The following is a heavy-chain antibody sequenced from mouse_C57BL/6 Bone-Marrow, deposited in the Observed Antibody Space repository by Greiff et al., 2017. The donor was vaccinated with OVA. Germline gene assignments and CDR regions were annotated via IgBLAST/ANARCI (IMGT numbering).Heavy chain of an antibody. Sequence: QVQLKQSGAELARPGASVKLSCEASGYTFTSYGISWVKQRTGQGLEWIGEIYPRSGNTYYNEKFKGKATLTADKSSSTAYMELRSLTSEDSAVYFCARYTTVVAPRFDVWGTGTTVTVSS. J-gene: IGHJ1*03. CDR3: ARYTTVVAPRFDV. D-gene: IGHD1-1*01. CDR2: IYPRSGNT. CDR1: GYTFTSYG. V-gene: IGHV1-81*01.